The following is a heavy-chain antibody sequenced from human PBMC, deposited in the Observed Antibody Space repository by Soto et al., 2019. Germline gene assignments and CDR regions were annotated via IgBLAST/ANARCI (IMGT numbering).Heavy chain of an antibody. CDR1: GFTFSSYS. Sequence: GGSLRLSCAASGFTFSSYSMNWVRQAPGKGLEWVSSISSSSSYIYYADSVKGRFTISRDNAKNSLYLQMNSLRAEDTAVYYCARDYAYDSSGYYNHDYWGQGTPVTVSS. D-gene: IGHD3-22*01. V-gene: IGHV3-21*01. J-gene: IGHJ4*02. CDR2: ISSSSSYI. CDR3: ARDYAYDSSGYYNHDY.